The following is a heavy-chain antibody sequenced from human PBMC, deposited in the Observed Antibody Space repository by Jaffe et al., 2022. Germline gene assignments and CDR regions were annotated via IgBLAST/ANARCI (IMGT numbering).Heavy chain of an antibody. J-gene: IGHJ5*02. CDR2: IDWDDDK. Sequence: QVTLRESGPALVKPTQTLTLTCTFSGFSLSTSGMCVSWIRQPPGKALEWLALIDWDDDKYYSTSLKTRLTISKDTSKNQVVLTMTNMDPVDTATYYCARSRREIEIAVAGTGWFDPWGQGTLVTVSS. CDR1: GFSLSTSGMC. V-gene: IGHV2-70*01. D-gene: IGHD6-19*01. CDR3: ARSRREIEIAVAGTGWFDP.